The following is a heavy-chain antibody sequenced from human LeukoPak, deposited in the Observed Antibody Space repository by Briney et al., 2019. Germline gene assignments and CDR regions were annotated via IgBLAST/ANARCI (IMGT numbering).Heavy chain of an antibody. CDR2: INGDGRTT. CDR3: VGDQVDDTGYLR. J-gene: IGHJ4*02. CDR1: GFIFSTYT. Sequence: PGGSLRLSCSASGFIFSTYTMYWVRQAPGKGLEYVSAINGDGRTTYYIDSVKGRFTISRDNSKNTLYLQMSSLRADDTAVYYCVGDQVDDTGYLRWGQGTLVTVSS. D-gene: IGHD5-12*01. V-gene: IGHV3-64D*06.